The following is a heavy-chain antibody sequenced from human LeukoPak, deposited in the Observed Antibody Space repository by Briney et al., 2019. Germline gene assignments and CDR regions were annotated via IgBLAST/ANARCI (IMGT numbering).Heavy chain of an antibody. CDR2: INASNGKT. V-gene: IGHV1-3*01. D-gene: IGHD3-10*01. CDR1: GYTFTSYA. Sequence: ASVKVSCKASGYTFTSYAMHWVRQAPGQRLEWMGWINASNGKTKDSQKFQSRDTITRDTSASTAYMELSSLRSEDTAVYYCARDNPYVVRGVITYYYYGMDVWGKGTTVTASS. J-gene: IGHJ6*04. CDR3: ARDNPYVVRGVITYYYYGMDV.